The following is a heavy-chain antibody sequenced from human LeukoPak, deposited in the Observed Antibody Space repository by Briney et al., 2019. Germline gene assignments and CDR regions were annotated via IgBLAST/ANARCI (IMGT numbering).Heavy chain of an antibody. CDR2: IYSGGST. Sequence: GGSLRLSCAASGFIVSSTYMSWVRQAPGKGLEWVSVIYSGGSTYYADSAKGRFTISRDISKNTLYLQMNILRAEDTAVYYCARGSGSGNYNLDVWSKGTTVTISS. CDR1: GFIVSSTY. V-gene: IGHV3-53*01. CDR3: ARGSGSGNYNLDV. D-gene: IGHD3-10*01. J-gene: IGHJ6*04.